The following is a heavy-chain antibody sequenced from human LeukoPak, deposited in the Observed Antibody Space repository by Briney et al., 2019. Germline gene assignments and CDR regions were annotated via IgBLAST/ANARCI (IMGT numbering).Heavy chain of an antibody. D-gene: IGHD6-13*01. CDR3: ARRGSSFYLSDY. J-gene: IGHJ4*02. Sequence: SETLSLTCTVSGGSITDTHYYWGWIRQPPGKGLEWIGNVYYSGSTYYNPSLKSRVTISVDTSKNQFSLKLSSVTAADTAVYYCARRGSSFYLSDYGGQGPLATASS. CDR1: GGSITDTHYY. CDR2: VYYSGST. V-gene: IGHV4-39*01.